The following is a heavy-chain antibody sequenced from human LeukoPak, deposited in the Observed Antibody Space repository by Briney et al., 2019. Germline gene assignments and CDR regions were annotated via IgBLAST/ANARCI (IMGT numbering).Heavy chain of an antibody. D-gene: IGHD2-21*01. CDR1: GGSISSYY. V-gene: IGHV4-59*08. CDR2: IYYSGST. J-gene: IGHJ6*03. Sequence: SETLSLTCTVSGGSISSYYWSWIRQPPGKGLEWIGYIYYSGSTNYNPSLKSRVTISVDTSKNQFSLKLGSVTAADTAVYYCASVWNYYYMDVWGKGTTVTVSS. CDR3: ASVWNYYYMDV.